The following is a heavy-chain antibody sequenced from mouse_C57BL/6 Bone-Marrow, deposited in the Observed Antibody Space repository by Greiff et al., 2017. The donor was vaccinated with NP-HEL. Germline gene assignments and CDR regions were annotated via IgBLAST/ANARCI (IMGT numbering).Heavy chain of an antibody. V-gene: IGHV1-50*01. CDR2: IDPSDSYT. CDR3: ARYHGGFAY. J-gene: IGHJ3*01. CDR1: GYTFTSYW. Sequence: QVQLQQPGAELVKPGASVKLSCKASGYTFTSYWMQWVKQRPGQGLEWIGEIDPSDSYTNYNQKFKGKATLTVDTSSSTAYMQLSSLTSEDSAVYYCARYHGGFAYWGQGTLVTVSA.